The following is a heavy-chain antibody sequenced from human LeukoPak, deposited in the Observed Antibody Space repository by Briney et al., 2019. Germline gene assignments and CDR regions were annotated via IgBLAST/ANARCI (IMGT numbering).Heavy chain of an antibody. J-gene: IGHJ4*02. Sequence: SVKVSCKASGGTFSSYTISWVRQAPGQGLEWMGRIIPILGTANYAQKFQGRVTITADKSTSTAYMELSSLRSEDTAVYYCARLGPGYYDFWSGYYYWGQGTLVTVSS. CDR2: IIPILGTA. V-gene: IGHV1-69*08. CDR3: ARLGPGYYDFWSGYYY. D-gene: IGHD3-3*01. CDR1: GGTFSSYT.